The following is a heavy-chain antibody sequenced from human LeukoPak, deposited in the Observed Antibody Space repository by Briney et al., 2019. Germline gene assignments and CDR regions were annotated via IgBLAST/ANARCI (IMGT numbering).Heavy chain of an antibody. CDR2: INHSGST. CDR1: GGSISGYY. CDR3: ASNPDIAVAGFDY. Sequence: SETLSLTCTVSGGSISGYYWSWIRQPPGKGLEWIGEINHSGSTNYNPSLKSRVTISVDTSKNQFSLKLSSVTAADTAVYYCASNPDIAVAGFDYWGQGTLVTVSS. V-gene: IGHV4-34*01. D-gene: IGHD6-19*01. J-gene: IGHJ4*02.